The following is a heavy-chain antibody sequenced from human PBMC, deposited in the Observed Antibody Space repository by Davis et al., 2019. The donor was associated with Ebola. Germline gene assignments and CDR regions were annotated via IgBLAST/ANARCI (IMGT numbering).Heavy chain of an antibody. V-gene: IGHV4-38-2*02. CDR3: ARDQSLGMGVYFDY. D-gene: IGHD7-27*01. CDR2: IYHSGST. J-gene: IGHJ4*02. Sequence: SETLSLTCTVSGGSISSYYWSWIRQPPGKGLEWIGSIYHSGSTYYNPSLKSRVTISVDTSKNQFSLKLSSVTAADTAVYYCARDQSLGMGVYFDYWGQGILVTVSS. CDR1: GGSISSYY.